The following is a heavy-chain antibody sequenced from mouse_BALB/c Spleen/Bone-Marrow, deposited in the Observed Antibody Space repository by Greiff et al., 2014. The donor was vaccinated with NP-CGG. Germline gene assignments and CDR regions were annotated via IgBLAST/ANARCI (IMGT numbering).Heavy chain of an antibody. CDR3: AREYGNYNYALDY. CDR2: IYPGTGTT. D-gene: IGHD2-10*02. J-gene: IGHJ4*01. Sequence: VQLQQSGAELVRPGASVKLSCTTSGYIFTSYWIHWVKQRSGQGLEWIARIYPGTGTTFYNEKFEGKATLTADQSSSTAYLQHSSLKSEDSAVYFCAREYGNYNYALDYWGQGTSVTVSS. V-gene: IGHV1S132*01. CDR1: GYIFTSYW.